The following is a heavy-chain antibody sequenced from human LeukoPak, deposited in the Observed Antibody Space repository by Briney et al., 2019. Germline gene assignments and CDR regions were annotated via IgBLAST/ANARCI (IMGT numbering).Heavy chain of an antibody. CDR1: GFTFSSYA. CDR3: AKDQDTAMVMGDY. CDR2: ISGSGGST. J-gene: IGHJ4*02. D-gene: IGHD5-18*01. Sequence: GGSLRLSCAASGFTFSSYAMSWVRQAPGKGLEWASAISGSGGSTYYADSVKGRFTISRDSSKNTLYLQMNSLRAEDTAVYYCAKDQDTAMVMGDYWGQGTLVTVSS. V-gene: IGHV3-23*01.